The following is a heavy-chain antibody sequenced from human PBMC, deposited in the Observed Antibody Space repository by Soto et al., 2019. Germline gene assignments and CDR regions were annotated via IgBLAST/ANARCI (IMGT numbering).Heavy chain of an antibody. Sequence: ASVKVSCKASGYTFTSYGMNWVRQAPGQGLEWMGWINPNSGGTNYAQKFQGWVTMTRDASISTAYMELSRLRSDDTAVYYCARAVLADYYYYYGMDVWGQGTTVTVSS. J-gene: IGHJ6*02. D-gene: IGHD2-15*01. CDR3: ARAVLADYYYYYGMDV. CDR2: INPNSGGT. V-gene: IGHV1-2*04. CDR1: GYTFTSYG.